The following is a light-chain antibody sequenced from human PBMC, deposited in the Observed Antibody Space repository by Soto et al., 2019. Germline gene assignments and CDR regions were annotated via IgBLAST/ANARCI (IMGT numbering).Light chain of an antibody. Sequence: QSALTQPASVSGSPGQSITISCTGTSRDFGGYNFVSWYQQHPGKAPQLLIYDVSNRPSGLSSRFSGSKSGNTASLTISGLQAEDEADYYCSSYTGSSTLVFGTGTKVTVL. CDR2: DVS. V-gene: IGLV2-14*03. CDR1: SRDFGGYNF. J-gene: IGLJ1*01. CDR3: SSYTGSSTLV.